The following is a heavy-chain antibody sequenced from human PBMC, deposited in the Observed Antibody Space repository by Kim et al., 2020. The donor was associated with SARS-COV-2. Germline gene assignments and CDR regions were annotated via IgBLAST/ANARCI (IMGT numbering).Heavy chain of an antibody. D-gene: IGHD6-13*01. V-gene: IGHV3-11*05. J-gene: IGHJ4*02. CDR2: ISSSGTYT. CDR3: ARVPVGSSSWYYFDY. Sequence: GGSLRPSCAASGFTFSDYYMTWIRQAPGKGLEWVSYISSSGTYTKYADSLKGRFTISRDNAKNSLYLQMNSLRADDAAVYYCARVPVGSSSWYYFDYWGQGTLVTVSS. CDR1: GFTFSDYY.